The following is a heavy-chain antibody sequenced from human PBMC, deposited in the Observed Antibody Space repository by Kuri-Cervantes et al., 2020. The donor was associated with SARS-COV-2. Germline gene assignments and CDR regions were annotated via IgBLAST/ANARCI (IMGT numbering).Heavy chain of an antibody. Sequence: GESLKISCAASGFTFSSYAMHWVRQAPGKGLEWVAVISYDGSNKYYADSVKGRFTISRDNSKNTLYLQMNSLRAEDTAVYYCAREARDYYDTSGYLDYWGQGCLVTVSS. CDR2: ISYDGSNK. V-gene: IGHV3-30-3*01. CDR1: GFTFSSYA. D-gene: IGHD3-22*01. J-gene: IGHJ4*02. CDR3: AREARDYYDTSGYLDY.